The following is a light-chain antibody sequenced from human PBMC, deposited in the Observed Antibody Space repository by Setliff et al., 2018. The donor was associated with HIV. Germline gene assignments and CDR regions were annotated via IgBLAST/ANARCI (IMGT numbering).Light chain of an antibody. J-gene: IGLJ1*01. Sequence: SALTQPRSVSGSPGQSVTVSCTGSSSNVGAYNYVSWYQQHPGKAPKLIIFDVSKRPSGVPDRFSGSKSGDTASLTISGLQSDDEADYYCCSYAGTYTYIFGTGTKVTVL. CDR2: DVS. CDR3: CSYAGTYTYI. CDR1: SSNVGAYNY. V-gene: IGLV2-11*01.